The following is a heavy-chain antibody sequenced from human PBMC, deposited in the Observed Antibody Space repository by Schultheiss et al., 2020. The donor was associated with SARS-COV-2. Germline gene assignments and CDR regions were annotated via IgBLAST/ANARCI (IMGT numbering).Heavy chain of an antibody. CDR3: AREILTTAPRGGMDV. J-gene: IGHJ6*02. V-gene: IGHV3-33*08. D-gene: IGHD4-11*01. CDR1: GGSISSSNW. Sequence: LSLTCAVSGGSISSSNWWSWVRQAPGKGLEWVAVIWYDGSNKYYADSVKGRFTISRDNSKNTLYLQMNSLRAEDTAVYYCAREILTTAPRGGMDVWGQGTTVTVSS. CDR2: IWYDGSNK.